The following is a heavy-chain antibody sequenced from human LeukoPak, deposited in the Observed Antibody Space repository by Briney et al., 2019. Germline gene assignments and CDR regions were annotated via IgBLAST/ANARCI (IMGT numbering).Heavy chain of an antibody. CDR1: GFTFCSYG. CDR2: ISNDGGNK. J-gene: IGHJ5*01. D-gene: IGHD6-13*01. V-gene: IGHV3-30*03. CDR3: AREPTYTSSWYTTCDS. Sequence: GGSLRLSCAASGFTFCSYGMHWVRQAPGKGLEWVAVISNDGGNKFHADSVKGRFTISRDNSKNTLYLQMNSLRAEDTAVYYCAREPTYTSSWYTTCDSWGQGTLVSVSS.